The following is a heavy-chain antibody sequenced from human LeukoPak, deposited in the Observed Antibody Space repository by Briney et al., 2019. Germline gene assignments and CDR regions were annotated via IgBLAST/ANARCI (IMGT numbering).Heavy chain of an antibody. CDR1: GFTFGNYG. Sequence: PGGSLRLSCAASGFTFGNYGMSWVRQAPGKGLEWVSSIYSSGASTHYADSVKGRFTISRDNSKNTLYLQMTSLRVEDTAVYYCAKGFWFDSSGYSTNYYYYYMDVWGKGTTVTISS. CDR2: IYSSGAST. CDR3: AKGFWFDSSGYSTNYYYYYMDV. D-gene: IGHD3-22*01. J-gene: IGHJ6*03. V-gene: IGHV3-23*01.